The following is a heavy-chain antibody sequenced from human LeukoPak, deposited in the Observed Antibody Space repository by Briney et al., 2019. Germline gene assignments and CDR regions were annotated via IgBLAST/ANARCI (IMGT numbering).Heavy chain of an antibody. CDR3: ARAEYGVIDT. V-gene: IGHV5-51*01. CDR2: IYPGDSDT. J-gene: IGHJ5*02. Sequence: GEPLKISCKGSGYSFTSYFIGWVRQMPGKGLEWMGIIYPGDSDTRYGPSFPGQVTISADKSISTPYLQWSSLTASATAMYSCARAEYGVIDTWGQGTLVTVSS. D-gene: IGHD3-22*01. CDR1: GYSFTSYF.